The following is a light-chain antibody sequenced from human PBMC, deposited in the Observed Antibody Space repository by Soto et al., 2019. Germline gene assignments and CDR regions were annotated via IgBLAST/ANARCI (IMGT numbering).Light chain of an antibody. Sequence: SVLTQPASVSGSPGQSITISCTGTSSDVGGYNYVSWYQQHPGKAPKLIVYEVTNRPSGVSNRFSGSKSGNTASLTISGLQAEDEADYSCCSYTSSNSMVFGTGTKVTVL. CDR1: SSDVGGYNY. CDR3: CSYTSSNSMV. CDR2: EVT. V-gene: IGLV2-14*01. J-gene: IGLJ1*01.